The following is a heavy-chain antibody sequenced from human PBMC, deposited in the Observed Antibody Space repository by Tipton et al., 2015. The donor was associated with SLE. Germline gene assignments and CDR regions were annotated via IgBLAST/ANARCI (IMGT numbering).Heavy chain of an antibody. V-gene: IGHV1-18*01. CDR3: ARDKAVTTVEMATYYYYGMDV. D-gene: IGHD5-24*01. CDR1: GYTFTSYG. Sequence: QLVQSGAEVKKPGASVKVSCKASGYTFTSYGISWVRQAPGQGLEWMGWISAYNGNTNYAQKLQGRVTMTTDTSTSTAYMELRSLRSDDTAVYYCARDKAVTTVEMATYYYYGMDVWGQGTTVTVSS. J-gene: IGHJ6*02. CDR2: ISAYNGNT.